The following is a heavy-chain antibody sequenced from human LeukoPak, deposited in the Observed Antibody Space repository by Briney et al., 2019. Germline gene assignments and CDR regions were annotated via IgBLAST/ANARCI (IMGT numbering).Heavy chain of an antibody. Sequence: GGSLRLSCAASGFTFSSYAMTWVRQAPGKGLEWVSGISGSGGSTFYADSVKGRFTISRDNSKNMLYLKLSSLRAEDTAVYYCAKHSLVGALFDCWGQGSLVTVSS. CDR2: ISGSGGST. CDR1: GFTFSSYA. CDR3: AKHSLVGALFDC. J-gene: IGHJ4*02. D-gene: IGHD1-26*01. V-gene: IGHV3-23*01.